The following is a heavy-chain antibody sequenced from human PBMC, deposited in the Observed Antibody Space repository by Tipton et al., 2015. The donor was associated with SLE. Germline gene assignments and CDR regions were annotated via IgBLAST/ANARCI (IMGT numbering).Heavy chain of an antibody. CDR3: ARGATYYYMDV. J-gene: IGHJ6*03. CDR1: GGSIGSSSYY. Sequence: TLSLTCTVSGGSIGSSSYYWGWIRQPPGKGLEWIGSIYYSGSTYYNPSLKSRVTISVDTSKNQFSLTLSSVTAADTAVYYCARGATYYYMDVWGKGTTVTVSS. V-gene: IGHV4-39*07. D-gene: IGHD1-26*01. CDR2: IYYSGST.